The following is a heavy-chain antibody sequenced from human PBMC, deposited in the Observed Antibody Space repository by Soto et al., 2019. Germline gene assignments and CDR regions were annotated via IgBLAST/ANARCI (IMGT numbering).Heavy chain of an antibody. D-gene: IGHD2-8*01. V-gene: IGHV3-66*01. Sequence: GGSLRLSCAASGFIVSSNYMSWVRQAPGKGLEWVSVIYSGGSTYYADSVKGRFTISRDNSKNTLYLQMNSLRAEDTAVYYCARVEPFNYCTNGVCYLEPGYMDVWGKGTTVTVSS. CDR3: ARVEPFNYCTNGVCYLEPGYMDV. CDR2: IYSGGST. J-gene: IGHJ6*03. CDR1: GFIVSSNY.